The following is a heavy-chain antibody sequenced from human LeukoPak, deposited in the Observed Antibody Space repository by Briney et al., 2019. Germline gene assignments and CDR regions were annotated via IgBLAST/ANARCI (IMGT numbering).Heavy chain of an antibody. CDR1: GYTFTGYY. V-gene: IGHV1-2*02. CDR3: ARDLSSGWSDY. Sequence: GGPVKVCCKASGYTFTGYYMHWVRQAPGQGLEWMGWINPNSGGTNYAQKFQGRVTMTRDTSISTAYMELSRLRSDDTAVYYCARDLSSGWSDYWGQGTLVTVSS. J-gene: IGHJ4*02. D-gene: IGHD6-19*01. CDR2: INPNSGGT.